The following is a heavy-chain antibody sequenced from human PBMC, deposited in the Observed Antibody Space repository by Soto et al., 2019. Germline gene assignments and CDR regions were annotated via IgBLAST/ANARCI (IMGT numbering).Heavy chain of an antibody. CDR1: GFTFSSYA. D-gene: IGHD2-8*01. J-gene: IGHJ6*02. CDR2: ISDNGGIT. V-gene: IGHV3-23*01. Sequence: GGSLRLSCAASGFTFSSYAMNWVRQAPGKGLEWVSVISDNGGITYYADSVKGRFTISRGNSKNTLYLQMNSLRAEDTAVYYCAKKVLVSAPYYYGMDVWGQGTTVTVSS. CDR3: AKKVLVSAPYYYGMDV.